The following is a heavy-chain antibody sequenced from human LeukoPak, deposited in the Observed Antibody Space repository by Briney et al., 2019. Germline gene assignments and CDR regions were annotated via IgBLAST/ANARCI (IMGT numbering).Heavy chain of an antibody. D-gene: IGHD4-17*01. J-gene: IGHJ3*02. V-gene: IGHV3-23*01. CDR2: IDASGGTT. CDR3: ATGDYGAFDI. CDR1: GFTFRNYG. Sequence: PGGSLRLSCAASGFTFRNYGMGWVRRVPGKGLEWVSSIDASGGTTHYADSVKGRFTTSRDNAKNSLYLQMNSLRAEDTAVYYCATGDYGAFDIWGQGTMVTVSS.